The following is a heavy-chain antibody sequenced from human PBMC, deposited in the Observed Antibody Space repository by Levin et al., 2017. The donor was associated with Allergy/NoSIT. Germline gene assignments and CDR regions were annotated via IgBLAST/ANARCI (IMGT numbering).Heavy chain of an antibody. CDR3: AREYSSRTYYYGMDV. J-gene: IGHJ6*02. CDR1: GFTFSSYD. Sequence: GESLKISCAASGFTFSSYDMNWVRQAPGKGLEWVSSISSSSSYIYYADSVKGRFIISRDNAKNSLYLQLNSLRAEDTAVYYCAREYSSRTYYYGMDVWGQGTTVTVSS. V-gene: IGHV3-21*01. D-gene: IGHD6-13*01. CDR2: ISSSSSYI.